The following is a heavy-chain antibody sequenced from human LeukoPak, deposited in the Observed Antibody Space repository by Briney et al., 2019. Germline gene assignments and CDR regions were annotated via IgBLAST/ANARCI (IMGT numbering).Heavy chain of an antibody. CDR1: GFTFSSYW. CDR2: INSDGSST. Sequence: QPGGSLRLSCAASGFTFSSYWMHWVRQAPGKGLVWVSRINSDGSSTSYADSVKGRFTISRDNAKNTLYLQMNSLRAEDTAVYYCAKVRYCSGGSCSLFAACDMWGQGTMVTVSS. CDR3: AKVRYCSGGSCSLFAACDM. J-gene: IGHJ3*02. V-gene: IGHV3-74*01. D-gene: IGHD2-15*01.